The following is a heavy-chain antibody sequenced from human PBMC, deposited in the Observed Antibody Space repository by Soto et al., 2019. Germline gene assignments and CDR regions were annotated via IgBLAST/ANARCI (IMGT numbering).Heavy chain of an antibody. CDR3: AKSEGPMVRGVITHFDY. Sequence: QVQLVESGGGVVQPGRSLRLSCAASGFTFSRYGMHWVRQAPGKGLEWVAVISYDGSNKYYADSVKGRFTISRDNSKNTLYLQMNSLRAEDTAVYYCAKSEGPMVRGVITHFDYWGQGTLVTVSS. V-gene: IGHV3-30*18. CDR1: GFTFSRYG. J-gene: IGHJ4*02. D-gene: IGHD3-10*01. CDR2: ISYDGSNK.